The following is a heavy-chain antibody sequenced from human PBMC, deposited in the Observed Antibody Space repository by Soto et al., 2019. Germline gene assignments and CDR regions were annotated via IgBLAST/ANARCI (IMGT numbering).Heavy chain of an antibody. J-gene: IGHJ4*02. CDR2: ISYDGSNK. Sequence: GGSLRLSCAASGFTFSSYAMHWVRQAPGKGLEWVAVISYDGSNKYYADSVKGRFTISRDNSKNTLCLQMNSLRAEDTAIYYCAKPDGYNTPGEDDWGQGTLVIVSS. CDR3: AKPDGYNTPGEDD. CDR1: GFTFSSYA. D-gene: IGHD5-12*01. V-gene: IGHV3-30-3*02.